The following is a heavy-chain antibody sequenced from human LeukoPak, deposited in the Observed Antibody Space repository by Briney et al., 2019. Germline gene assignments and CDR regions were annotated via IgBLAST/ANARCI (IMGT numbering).Heavy chain of an antibody. CDR3: ARLDYDSVWGSYRQSYYFDY. CDR1: GYTFTGYY. V-gene: IGHV1-2*02. D-gene: IGHD3-16*02. J-gene: IGHJ4*02. CDR2: INPNSGGT. Sequence: ASVKVSCKASGYTFTGYYMHWVRQAPGQGLEWMGWINPNSGGTNYAQKFQGRVTMTRDTSISTADMELRNLRSDDTALYYCARLDYDSVWGSYRQSYYFDYWGQGTLVTVSS.